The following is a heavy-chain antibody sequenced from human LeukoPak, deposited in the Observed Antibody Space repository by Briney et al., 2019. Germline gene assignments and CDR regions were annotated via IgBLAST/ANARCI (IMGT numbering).Heavy chain of an antibody. V-gene: IGHV4-39*07. CDR3: ARGPHCSSTSCYSEYFHH. CDR1: GGSISRSSYY. J-gene: IGHJ1*01. CDR2: IYYSGIT. Sequence: SETLSLTCTVSGGSISRSSYYWGWIRQPPGKGLEWIGTIYYSGITYYNPSLKSRVTISVDTSRNQFSLKLSSVTAADTAVYYCARGPHCSSTSCYSEYFHHWGQGTLVTVSS. D-gene: IGHD2-2*01.